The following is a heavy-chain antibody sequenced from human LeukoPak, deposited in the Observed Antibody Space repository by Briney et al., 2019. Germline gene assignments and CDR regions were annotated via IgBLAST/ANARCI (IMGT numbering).Heavy chain of an antibody. J-gene: IGHJ5*02. CDR1: GGSISSSSYY. Sequence: SETLSLTCTVSGGSISSSSYYWGWIRQPPGRGLEWIGSIYYSGSTYYNPSLKSRVTISVDTSKNQFSLKLSSVTAADTAVYYCARRQLRFGSLDPWGQGTLVTVSS. CDR2: IYYSGST. CDR3: ARRQLRFGSLDP. D-gene: IGHD3-10*01. V-gene: IGHV4-39*01.